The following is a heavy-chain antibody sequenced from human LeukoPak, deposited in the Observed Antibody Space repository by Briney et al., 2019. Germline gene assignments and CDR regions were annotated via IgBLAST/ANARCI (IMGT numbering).Heavy chain of an antibody. CDR1: GYSFTSYW. Sequence: GESLKISCKGSGYSFTSYWIGWVRQMPGKGLEWMGIIYPGDSDTRYSPSFQGQVTISADKSISTAYLQWSSLKASDTAMYYCARTYRVRGVISYYYGMDVWGQGTTVTVSS. CDR3: ARTYRVRGVISYYYGMDV. J-gene: IGHJ6*02. CDR2: IYPGDSDT. V-gene: IGHV5-51*01. D-gene: IGHD3-10*01.